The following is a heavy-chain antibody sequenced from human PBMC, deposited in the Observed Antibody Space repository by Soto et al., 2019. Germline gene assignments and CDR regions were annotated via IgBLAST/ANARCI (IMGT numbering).Heavy chain of an antibody. V-gene: IGHV4-30-2*01. Sequence: TSETLSLTCAVSGGSISSGGYSWSWIRQPPGKGLEWIGYIYHSGSTYYNPSLKSRVTISVDRSKNQFSLKLSSVTAADTAVYYCASNEGAEWYYFDYWGQGTLVTVSS. CDR1: GGSISSGGYS. D-gene: IGHD2-8*01. CDR2: IYHSGST. J-gene: IGHJ4*02. CDR3: ASNEGAEWYYFDY.